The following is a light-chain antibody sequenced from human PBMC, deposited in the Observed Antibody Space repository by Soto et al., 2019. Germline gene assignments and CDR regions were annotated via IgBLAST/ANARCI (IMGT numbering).Light chain of an antibody. CDR2: AAS. J-gene: IGKJ1*01. V-gene: IGKV1-17*01. CDR1: HDISNY. CDR3: LQQNSFPCT. Sequence: DKQLTQSPSALSVSPGERVTITCQASHDISNYLNWYQQQPPKAPKRLIYAASSLQSGVPSNFSGSRSGTEFTLTIISLQPEDGTTDYCLQQNSFPCTFGQGTKVDI.